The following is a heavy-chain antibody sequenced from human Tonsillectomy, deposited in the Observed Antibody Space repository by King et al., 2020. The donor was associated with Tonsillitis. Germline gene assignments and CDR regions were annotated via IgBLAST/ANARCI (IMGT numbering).Heavy chain of an antibody. Sequence: LQLQESGPGLVKPSETLSLTCTVSGGSISSSSYYWGWIRRPPGKGLEWIGSIYYGGTSYYNPSLKSRVTISVDTSKNQFSLKLSSVTAADTAVYYCARQYGSVDYWGQGTLVTVS. CDR2: IYYGGTS. D-gene: IGHD3-10*01. J-gene: IGHJ4*02. V-gene: IGHV4-39*01. CDR1: GGSISSSSYY. CDR3: ARQYGSVDY.